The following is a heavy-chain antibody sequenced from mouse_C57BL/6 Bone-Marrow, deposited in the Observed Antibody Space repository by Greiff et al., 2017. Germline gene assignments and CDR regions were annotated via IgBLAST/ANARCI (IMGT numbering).Heavy chain of an antibody. CDR2: IFPGSGST. CDR3: ARVKRDGYYDDYYSMDY. D-gene: IGHD2-3*01. Sequence: QVQLQQSGPELVKPGASVKISCKASGYTFTDYYINWVKQRPGQGLEWNGWIFPGSGSTYYNEKFKGKDPLTVDKSSSTAYMLLSSLTSEDSAVXFCARVKRDGYYDDYYSMDYWGQGTSVTVSS. J-gene: IGHJ4*01. CDR1: GYTFTDYY. V-gene: IGHV1-75*01.